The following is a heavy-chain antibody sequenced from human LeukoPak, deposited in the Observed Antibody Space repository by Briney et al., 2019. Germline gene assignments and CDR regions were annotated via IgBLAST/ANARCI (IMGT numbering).Heavy chain of an antibody. D-gene: IGHD3-22*01. V-gene: IGHV1-8*01. J-gene: IGHJ4*02. CDR1: GYTFTSYD. CDR3: ARGYLLLPGVVDY. Sequence: ASVKVSCKASGYTFTSYDINWVRQATGQGLEWMGWMNPNSGNTGYAQKFQGRVTMTRNTSISTAYMELGSLRSEDTAVYYCARGYLLLPGVVDYWGQGTLVTVSS. CDR2: MNPNSGNT.